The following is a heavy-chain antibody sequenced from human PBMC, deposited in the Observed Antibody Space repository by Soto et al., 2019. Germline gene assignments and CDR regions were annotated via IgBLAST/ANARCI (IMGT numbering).Heavy chain of an antibody. J-gene: IGHJ4*02. Sequence: EVQLLESGGDLVQLGGSLRLSCAASGFTFSTYTMSWVRQAPGKGLEWVSAISGSGGSPSYADSVQGRFTISRDNPKNTLYLQMNSLRAEDTAMYYCAKARCSTTNCYVPDYWGQGTLVTVSS. CDR2: ISGSGGSP. CDR1: GFTFSTYT. CDR3: AKARCSTTNCYVPDY. D-gene: IGHD2-2*01. V-gene: IGHV3-23*01.